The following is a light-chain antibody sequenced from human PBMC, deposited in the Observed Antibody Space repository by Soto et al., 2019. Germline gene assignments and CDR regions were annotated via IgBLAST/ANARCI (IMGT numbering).Light chain of an antibody. CDR3: HQRQYWPPIT. Sequence: VLTQSPATLSLSPGERATLSCRTSLSVSVYLDWYQQKPGQAPRLLISDASTRATGIPARFSGSGSGTDFTLTISSLEPEDFAVYYCHQRQYWPPITFGQGTRLEI. J-gene: IGKJ5*01. V-gene: IGKV3-11*01. CDR1: LSVSVY. CDR2: DAS.